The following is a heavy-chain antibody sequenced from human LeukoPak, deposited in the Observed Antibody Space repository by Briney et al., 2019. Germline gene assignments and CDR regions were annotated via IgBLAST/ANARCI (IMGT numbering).Heavy chain of an antibody. Sequence: ASVKVSFKGSGYSFIKYGISLVRQPPGQGVECMGWISTYDGSTNYSQNLQGGVPMTTLTSPSTAYMELRSLQSDDTAVYYCARDPSTTLGRYIFFDHWGQGPLVPVSS. CDR1: GYSFIKYG. CDR3: ARDPSTTLGRYIFFDH. D-gene: IGHD3-3*02. CDR2: ISTYDGST. V-gene: IGHV1-18*01. J-gene: IGHJ4*02.